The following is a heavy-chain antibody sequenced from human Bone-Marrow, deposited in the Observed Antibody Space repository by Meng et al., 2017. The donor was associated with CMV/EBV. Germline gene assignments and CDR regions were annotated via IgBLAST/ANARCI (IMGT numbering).Heavy chain of an antibody. CDR3: ARETAGIAAFDY. CDR2: ISGSGGST. J-gene: IGHJ4*02. CDR1: GFTFSSYA. V-gene: IGHV3-23*01. D-gene: IGHD6-13*01. Sequence: GESLKISCAASGFTFSSYAMSWVRQAPGKGLEWVSAISGSGGSTYYADSVKGRFTISRDNSKNTLYLQMNSLRAADTAVYYCARETAGIAAFDYWGQGTLVTVSS.